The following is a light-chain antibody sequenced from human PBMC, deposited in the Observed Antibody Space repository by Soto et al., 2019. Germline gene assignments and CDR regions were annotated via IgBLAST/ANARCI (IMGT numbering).Light chain of an antibody. CDR3: QQRNIWPPVT. CDR2: GAF. V-gene: IGKV3-11*01. Sequence: EIVLTQSTATLSLSPGERATLSCRASPSVTHYLAWYQQKPGQPTRLLIYGAFNRAAGIPARFSGSGSGTDFTLTISSLEPEDSAVYYCQQRNIWPPVTFGQGTRLEIK. J-gene: IGKJ5*01. CDR1: PSVTHY.